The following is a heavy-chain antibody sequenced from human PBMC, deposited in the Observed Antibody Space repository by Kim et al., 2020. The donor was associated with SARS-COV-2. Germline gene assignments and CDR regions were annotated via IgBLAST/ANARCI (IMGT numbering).Heavy chain of an antibody. CDR1: GGSISSSSCY. CDR2: NYYSGST. D-gene: IGHD3-22*01. J-gene: IGHJ4*01. V-gene: IGHV4-39*01. Sequence: SETLSLTCTVSGGSISSSSCYWGWSRQPPGKGLEWIGSNYYSGSTYYHPSHNSRVTTPVDTSKNLSFQKLTSATAAAAAVYCWARRGDYYGSGGYIDY. CDR3: ARRGDYYGSGGYIDY.